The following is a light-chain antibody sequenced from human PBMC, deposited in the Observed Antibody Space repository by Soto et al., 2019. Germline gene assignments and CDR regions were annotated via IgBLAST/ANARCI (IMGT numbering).Light chain of an antibody. CDR1: QSVSSSY. CDR2: DAS. Sequence: WSPGERSSLSCRASQSVSSSYLAWYQQIPGQAPRLLINDASRRATGIPDRFSGSGSGTDFTLTISRLEPEDFAVYYCQQYGSSPPTFGQGTKVDIK. CDR3: QQYGSSPPT. J-gene: IGKJ1*01. V-gene: IGKV3-20*01.